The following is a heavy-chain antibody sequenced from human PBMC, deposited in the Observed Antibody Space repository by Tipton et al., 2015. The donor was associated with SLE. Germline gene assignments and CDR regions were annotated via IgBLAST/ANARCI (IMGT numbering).Heavy chain of an antibody. D-gene: IGHD6-6*01. CDR3: ARESSSSLYYGMDV. V-gene: IGHV4-4*02. CDR1: GGSISSSNW. Sequence: SLRLSCAVSGGSISSSNWWSWVRQPPGKGLEWIGEIYHSGSTNYNPSLKSRVTISVDTSKNQFSLKLSSVTAADTAVYYCARESSSSLYYGMDVWGQGTTVTVSS. J-gene: IGHJ6*02. CDR2: IYHSGST.